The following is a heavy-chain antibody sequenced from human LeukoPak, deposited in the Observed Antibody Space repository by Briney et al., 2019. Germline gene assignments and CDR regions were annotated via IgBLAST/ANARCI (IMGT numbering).Heavy chain of an antibody. CDR1: GGSISGYS. J-gene: IGHJ4*02. Sequence: SETLSLTCTVSGGSISGYSWSWIRQPPGKRLEWIGYAHFSGTTDYNPSLRSRVSISLDTSKSQFSLKLSSLTAADTAVYYCARGGPVPDSWGQGTLVTVSS. D-gene: IGHD2-15*01. CDR2: AHFSGTT. CDR3: ARGGPVPDS. V-gene: IGHV4-59*01.